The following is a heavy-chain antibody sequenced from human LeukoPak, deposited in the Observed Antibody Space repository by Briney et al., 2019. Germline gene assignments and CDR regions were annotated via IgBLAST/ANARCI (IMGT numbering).Heavy chain of an antibody. V-gene: IGHV3-23*01. CDR2: ISGSGGST. CDR3: AKEIAAAGTDYFDY. J-gene: IGHJ4*02. D-gene: IGHD6-13*01. Sequence: GGSLRLSCAPSGFTFNSYAMSWVRQAPGEGLEWVSAISGSGGSTYYADSVKGRFTVSRDNSTNTLYLQMNSLRAEDTAVYYCAKEIAAAGTDYFDYWGQGTLVTVSS. CDR1: GFTFNSYA.